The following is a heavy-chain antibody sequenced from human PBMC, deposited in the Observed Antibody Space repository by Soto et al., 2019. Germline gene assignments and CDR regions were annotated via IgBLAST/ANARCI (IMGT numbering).Heavy chain of an antibody. CDR2: VYHTGTT. D-gene: IGHD6-19*01. V-gene: IGHV4-59*01. CDR1: GASITTYY. CDR3: ARRLFGSGWTLDS. Sequence: LSLTCDVSGASITTYYWSWIRQAPGKGLEWIGNVYHTGTTDYNSSLKSRVTISVDTSKNQFSLNMNSVTAADTAVYYCARRLFGSGWTLDSWGQGALVTVS. J-gene: IGHJ4*02.